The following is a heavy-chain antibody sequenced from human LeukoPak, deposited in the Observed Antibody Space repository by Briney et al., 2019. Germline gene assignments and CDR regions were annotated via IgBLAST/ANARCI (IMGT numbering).Heavy chain of an antibody. CDR3: ARDFSMVRGVPAY. V-gene: IGHV1-69*05. CDR2: IIPIFGTA. J-gene: IGHJ4*02. D-gene: IGHD3-10*01. CDR1: GGTFSSYA. Sequence: ASVKVSCKASGGTFSSYAISWVRQAPGQGLEWMGRIIPIFGTANYAQKFQGRVTFTTDESTSTAYMELSSLRSEDTAVYYCARDFSMVRGVPAYWGQGTLVTVSS.